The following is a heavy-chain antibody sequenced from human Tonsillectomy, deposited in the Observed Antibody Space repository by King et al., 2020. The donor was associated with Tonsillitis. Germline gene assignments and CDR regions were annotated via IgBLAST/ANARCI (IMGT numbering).Heavy chain of an antibody. CDR1: GFTFNSYW. CDR2: INSDGNST. Sequence: VQLVESGGGLVQPGGSLRLSCAASGFTFNSYWMHWVRQVPGKGLVWVSRINSDGNSTTYADSVKGRFTISRDNAKNTLYLQMNSLRAEDTAVYYCAKGGKHHPDYWGQGTLVTVSS. D-gene: IGHD2-21*01. CDR3: AKGGKHHPDY. V-gene: IGHV3-74*01. J-gene: IGHJ4*02.